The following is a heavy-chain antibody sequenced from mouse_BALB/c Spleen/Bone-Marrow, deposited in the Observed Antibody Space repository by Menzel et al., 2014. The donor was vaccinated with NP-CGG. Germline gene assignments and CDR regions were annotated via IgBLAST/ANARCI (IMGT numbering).Heavy chain of an antibody. CDR2: IYPGSGNT. CDR3: ARENYGSSYYFDY. D-gene: IGHD1-1*01. CDR1: GYTFTDYY. Sequence: LVESGPELVKPGASVKISCKASGYTFTDYYINWVKQKPGQGLEWIGWIYPGSGNTKYNEKFKGKATLTVDTSSSTAYMQLSSLTSEDTAVYFCARENYGSSYYFDYWGQGTTLTVSS. V-gene: IGHV1-84*02. J-gene: IGHJ2*01.